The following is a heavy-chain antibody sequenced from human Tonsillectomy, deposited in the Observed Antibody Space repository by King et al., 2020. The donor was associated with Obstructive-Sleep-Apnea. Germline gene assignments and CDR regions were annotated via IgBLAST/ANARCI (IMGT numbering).Heavy chain of an antibody. CDR1: GGSFSGYY. CDR3: AKYALGESNAFDI. V-gene: IGHV4-34*01. D-gene: IGHD3-10*01. CDR2: INHSGST. Sequence: VQLQQWGAGLLQPSETLSLTCVVYGGSFSGYYWSWIRQPPGKGLEWIGEINHSGSTNYNPSLKSRLTISVDTSKNQFSLKLSSVTAADTAVYYCAKYALGESNAFDIWGQGTMVTVSS. J-gene: IGHJ3*02.